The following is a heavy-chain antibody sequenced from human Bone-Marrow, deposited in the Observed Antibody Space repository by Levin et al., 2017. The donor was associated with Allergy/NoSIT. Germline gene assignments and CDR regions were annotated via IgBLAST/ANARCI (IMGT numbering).Heavy chain of an antibody. D-gene: IGHD3-9*01. J-gene: IGHJ5*02. CDR2: ISYDGDFI. V-gene: IGHV3-33*03. CDR1: GFSFRSYG. CDR3: AKSPTLTGYYEWFDP. Sequence: GESLKISCAASGFSFRSYGMHWVRQAPGKGLEWVGLISYDGDFIFYGDSVKGRFTIARDNSNSTLFLQMDSLSAEDTAIYYCAKSPTLTGYYEWFDPWGQGTLVTVSS.